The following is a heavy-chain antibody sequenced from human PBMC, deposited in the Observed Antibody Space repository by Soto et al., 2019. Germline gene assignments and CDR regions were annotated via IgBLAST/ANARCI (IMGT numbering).Heavy chain of an antibody. CDR2: VFSGGST. Sequence: GSLRLSCAPSGFTVHGNYMSWVRQASGKGLEWVSVVFSGGSTYYADSVKGRFTISRDTSKNTLSLQMNSLRAEDTAVYFCASARTYNYAFDYWGQGTLVTVS. J-gene: IGHJ4*02. D-gene: IGHD5-18*01. V-gene: IGHV3-53*01. CDR1: GFTVHGNY. CDR3: ASARTYNYAFDY.